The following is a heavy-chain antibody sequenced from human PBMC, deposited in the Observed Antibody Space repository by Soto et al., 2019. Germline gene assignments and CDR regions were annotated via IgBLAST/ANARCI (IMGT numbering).Heavy chain of an antibody. D-gene: IGHD6-6*01. CDR2: IKQDGSEK. Sequence: GFPRLSRAAPWFTFCCYLIRLGPQASGEGLEWVANIKQDGSEKYYVDSVKGRFTISRDNAKNSLYLQMNSLRAEDTAVYYCAREWPEGSSSGNYFDYWGQGTLVTVSS. CDR1: WFTFCCYL. J-gene: IGHJ4*02. V-gene: IGHV3-7*01. CDR3: AREWPEGSSSGNYFDY.